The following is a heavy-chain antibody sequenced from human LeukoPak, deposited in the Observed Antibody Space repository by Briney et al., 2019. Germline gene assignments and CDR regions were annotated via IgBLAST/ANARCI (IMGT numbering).Heavy chain of an antibody. J-gene: IGHJ4*02. CDR1: GGSFSGYY. V-gene: IGHV4-34*01. CDR2: INHSGST. D-gene: IGHD3-10*01. CDR3: ARLLGVRGGNY. Sequence: SETLSLTCAVYGGSFSGYYWSWIRQPPGKGLEWIGEINHSGSTNYNPSLKSRVTISVDTSKNQFSLKRSSVTAADTAVYYCARLLGVRGGNYWGQGTLVTVSS.